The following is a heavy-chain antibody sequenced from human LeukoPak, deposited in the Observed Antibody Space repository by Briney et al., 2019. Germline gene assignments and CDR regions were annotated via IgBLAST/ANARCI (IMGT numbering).Heavy chain of an antibody. CDR1: GGSFSGYY. CDR2: INHSGST. Sequence: SETLSLTCAVYGGSFSGYYWSWIRQPPGQGLERIGEINHSGSTNYNPSLKSRVTISVDTSKNQFSLKLSSVTAADTAVYYCARRAIVGAIYFDYRGQGTLVTVSS. V-gene: IGHV4-34*01. CDR3: ARRAIVGAIYFDY. J-gene: IGHJ4*02. D-gene: IGHD1-26*01.